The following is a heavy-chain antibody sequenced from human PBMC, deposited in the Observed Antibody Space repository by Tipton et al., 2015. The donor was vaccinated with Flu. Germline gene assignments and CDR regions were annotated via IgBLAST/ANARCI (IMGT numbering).Heavy chain of an antibody. CDR2: IYYSGST. D-gene: IGHD3-22*01. V-gene: IGHV4-59*08. J-gene: IGHJ2*01. CDR1: GGSISSYY. Sequence: TLSLTCTVSGGSISSYYWSWIRQPPGKGLEWIGYIYYSGSTNYNPSLKSRVTISVDTSKNQFSLKLSSVTAADTAVYYCARRNYYDSSGYFSNSRSFDLWGPGTLVTVSS. CDR3: ARRNYYDSSGYFSNSRSFDL.